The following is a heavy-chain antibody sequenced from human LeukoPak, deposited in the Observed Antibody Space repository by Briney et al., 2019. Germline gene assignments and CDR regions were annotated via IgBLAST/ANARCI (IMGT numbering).Heavy chain of an antibody. J-gene: IGHJ4*02. CDR2: IYYSGST. CDR3: ARDSGIAAAGFDY. Sequence: SETLSLTCTVSGGSISGYYWSWIRQPPGKGLEWIGYIYYSGSTNYNPSLKSRVTISVDTSKNQFSLKLSSVTAADTAVYYCARDSGIAAAGFDYWGQGTLVTVSS. V-gene: IGHV4-59*01. CDR1: GGSISGYY. D-gene: IGHD6-13*01.